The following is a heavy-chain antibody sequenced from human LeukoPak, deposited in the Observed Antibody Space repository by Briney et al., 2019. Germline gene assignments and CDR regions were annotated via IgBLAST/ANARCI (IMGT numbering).Heavy chain of an antibody. J-gene: IGHJ4*02. CDR2: VSGSGGST. CDR3: AKDEDTAMVTDAIDY. CDR1: GFTFSSYA. Sequence: PGGSLRLSCAASGFTFSSYAMRWVRQAPGKGLEWVSAVSGSGGSTYYADSVKGRFTISRDNSKNTLYLQMNSLRAEDTAVYYCAKDEDTAMVTDAIDYWGQGTLVTVSS. V-gene: IGHV3-23*01. D-gene: IGHD5-18*01.